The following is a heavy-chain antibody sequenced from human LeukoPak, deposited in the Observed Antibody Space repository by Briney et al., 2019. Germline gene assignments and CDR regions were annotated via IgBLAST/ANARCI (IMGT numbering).Heavy chain of an antibody. CDR3: ARGQKNYYDSSGSYFDY. Sequence: GGSLRLSCAASGFTFSSYGMHWVRQAPGKGLEWVAFIRYDGSNKYYADSVKGRFTISRDNSKNTLYLQMNSLRAEDTAVYYCARGQKNYYDSSGSYFDYWGQGTLVTVSS. V-gene: IGHV3-30*02. CDR2: IRYDGSNK. CDR1: GFTFSSYG. D-gene: IGHD3-22*01. J-gene: IGHJ4*02.